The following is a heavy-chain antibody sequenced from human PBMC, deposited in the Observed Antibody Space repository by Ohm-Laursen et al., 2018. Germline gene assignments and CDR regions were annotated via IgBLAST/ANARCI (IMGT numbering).Heavy chain of an antibody. V-gene: IGHV3-21*01. D-gene: IGHD1-26*01. Sequence: GSLRLSCSASGFTFSSYSMNWVRQAPGKGLEWVSSISSSSSYIYYADSVKGRFTISRDNAKNSLYLQMNSLRAEDTAVYYCARLWIGEGSATNGMDVWGQGTTVTVSS. CDR2: ISSSSSYI. CDR1: GFTFSSYS. CDR3: ARLWIGEGSATNGMDV. J-gene: IGHJ6*02.